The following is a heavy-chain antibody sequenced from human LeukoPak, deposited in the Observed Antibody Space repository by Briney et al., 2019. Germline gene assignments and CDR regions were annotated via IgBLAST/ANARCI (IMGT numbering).Heavy chain of an antibody. D-gene: IGHD6-19*01. CDR3: ARLVFLVQWPSGFDP. J-gene: IGHJ5*02. CDR2: IYPGDSDT. CDR1: GYSFSTYW. V-gene: IGHV5-51*01. Sequence: GESLKISCKGSGYSFSTYWIGWVRQMPGQGLEWMGIIYPGDSDTTYSPSFQGQVTISADKSISTAYLQWSSLKASDTAMYYCARLVFLVQWPSGFDPWGQGTLVTVSS.